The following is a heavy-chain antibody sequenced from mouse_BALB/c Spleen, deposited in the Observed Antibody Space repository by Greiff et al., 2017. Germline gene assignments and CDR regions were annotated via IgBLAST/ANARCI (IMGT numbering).Heavy chain of an antibody. Sequence: EVQLQQSGPELVKPGASVKMSCKASGYTFTSYVMHWVKQKPGQGLEWIGYINPYNDGTKYNEKFKGKATLTSDKSSSTAYMELSSLTSEDSAAYYCARSGYYGSSYAMDYWGQGTSVTVSS. V-gene: IGHV1-14*01. J-gene: IGHJ4*01. D-gene: IGHD1-1*01. CDR2: INPYNDGT. CDR1: GYTFTSYV. CDR3: ARSGYYGSSYAMDY.